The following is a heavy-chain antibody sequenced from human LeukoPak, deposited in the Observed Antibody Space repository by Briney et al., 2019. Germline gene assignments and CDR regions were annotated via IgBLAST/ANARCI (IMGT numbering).Heavy chain of an antibody. CDR1: GFTFSSYA. J-gene: IGHJ4*02. CDR2: ISGGGVTT. D-gene: IGHD6-13*01. CDR3: ARFGSSSWYY. V-gene: IGHV3-23*01. Sequence: GGSLRLSCAASGFTFSSYAMNWVRQVPGKGLEWVSAISGGGVTTYYVDSVKGRFTISRDNSKNTLYLQMSSLRAEDTAVYYCARFGSSSWYYWGQGTLVTVSS.